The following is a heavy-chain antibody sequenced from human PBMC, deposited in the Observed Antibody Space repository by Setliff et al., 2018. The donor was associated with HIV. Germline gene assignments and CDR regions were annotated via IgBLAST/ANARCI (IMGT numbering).Heavy chain of an antibody. J-gene: IGHJ6*02. D-gene: IGHD3-3*02. Sequence: GSLRLSCAASGFIFSSYAMSWVRQAPGKGLEWVSAISGSGANTYYADSVKGRFTISRDNSKNTLYLQMDSLRVEDTTVYYCTRKLAPGHGMDVWGQGTTVTVSS. V-gene: IGHV3-23*01. CDR3: TRKLAPGHGMDV. CDR2: ISGSGANT. CDR1: GFIFSSYA.